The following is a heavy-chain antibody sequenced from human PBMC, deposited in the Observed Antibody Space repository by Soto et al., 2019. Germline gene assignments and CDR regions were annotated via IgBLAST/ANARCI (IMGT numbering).Heavy chain of an antibody. V-gene: IGHV4-4*07. J-gene: IGHJ6*02. Sequence: SGTLSLTCTVSVDSITTYYWSWIRQPAGKGLEWIGRIDTSGNTNYNPSLKSRVTMSVDTSKKQFSLKLTSVTAADTAVYYCARYSNSWFQTEGMDVWGQGTTVTVSS. CDR3: ARYSNSWFQTEGMDV. CDR2: IDTSGNT. CDR1: VDSITTYY. D-gene: IGHD6-13*01.